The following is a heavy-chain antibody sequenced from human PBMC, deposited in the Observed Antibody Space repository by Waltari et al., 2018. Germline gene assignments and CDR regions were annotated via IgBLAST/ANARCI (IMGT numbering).Heavy chain of an antibody. CDR3: ASLMVRGADFDY. Sequence: QVQLQESGPGLVKPSETLSLTCAVSGYSISSGYYWGWIRQPPGTGLEWIGSIYQSGGTYYNPSLKSRVTISVDTSKNQFSLKLSSVTAADTAVYYCASLMVRGADFDYWGQGTLVTVSS. CDR1: GYSISSGYY. J-gene: IGHJ4*02. V-gene: IGHV4-38-2*01. D-gene: IGHD3-10*01. CDR2: IYQSGGT.